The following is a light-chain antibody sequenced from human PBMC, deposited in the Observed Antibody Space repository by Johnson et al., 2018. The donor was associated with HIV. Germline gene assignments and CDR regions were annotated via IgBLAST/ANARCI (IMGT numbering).Light chain of an antibody. CDR2: GNN. J-gene: IGLJ1*01. Sequence: QPVLTQPPSVSAAPGQKVTISCSGSSSDIGYNFVSWYQQLPGTAHKVLIYGNNKRPSGIPDRFSGSKSGTSATLGITGLQTGDEADYYCGTWDSSLSAPRYVFGTGTKVTVL. CDR3: GTWDSSLSAPRYV. CDR1: SSDIGYNF. V-gene: IGLV1-51*02.